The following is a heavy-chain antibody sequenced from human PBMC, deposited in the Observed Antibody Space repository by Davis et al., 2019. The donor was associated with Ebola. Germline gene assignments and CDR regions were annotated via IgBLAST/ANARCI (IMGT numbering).Heavy chain of an antibody. CDR2: ISSSGSTI. D-gene: IGHD6-19*01. J-gene: IGHJ4*02. V-gene: IGHV3-11*01. CDR1: GFTFSDYY. CDR3: ARDRVAVAGPGY. Sequence: GESLKISCAASGFTFSDYYMSWIRQAPGKGLEWVSYISSSGSTIYYADSVKGRFTISRDNAKNSLYLQMNSLRAEDTAVYYCARDRVAVAGPGYWGQGTLVTVSS.